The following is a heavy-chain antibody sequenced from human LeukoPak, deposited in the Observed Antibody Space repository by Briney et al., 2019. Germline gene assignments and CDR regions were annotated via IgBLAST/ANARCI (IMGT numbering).Heavy chain of an antibody. CDR1: GGSFGGYY. CDR3: ARGYELVGAKPGWFDP. J-gene: IGHJ5*02. V-gene: IGHV4-34*01. Sequence: SETLSLTCAVYGGSFGGYYWSWIRQPPGKGLEWIGDINHSGSTNYNPSLKSRVTISVDTSKNQFSLKLSSVTAADTAVYYCARGYELVGAKPGWFDPWGQGTLVTVSS. D-gene: IGHD1-26*01. CDR2: INHSGST.